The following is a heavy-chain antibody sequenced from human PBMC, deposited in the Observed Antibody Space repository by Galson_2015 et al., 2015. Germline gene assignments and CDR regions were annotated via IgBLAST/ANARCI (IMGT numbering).Heavy chain of an antibody. J-gene: IGHJ4*02. Sequence: SVKVSCKASGGTFSSYAISWVRQAPGQGLEWMGGIIPIFGTANYAQKFQGRVTITADESTSTAYMELSSLRSEDTAVYYCAREGYCSGGSCYSYYFDYWGQGTLVTVSS. CDR2: IIPIFGTA. CDR1: GGTFSSYA. V-gene: IGHV1-69*13. CDR3: AREGYCSGGSCYSYYFDY. D-gene: IGHD2-15*01.